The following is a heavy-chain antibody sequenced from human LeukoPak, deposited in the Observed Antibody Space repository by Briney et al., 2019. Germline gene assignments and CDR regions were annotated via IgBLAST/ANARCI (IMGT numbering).Heavy chain of an antibody. CDR3: ASSRDYYDSSGYLANYFDY. D-gene: IGHD3-22*01. Sequence: SETLSLTCAVYGGSFSGYYWSWIRQPPGKGLEWIGEINHSGSTNYNPSLKSRVTLSVDTSKNQFSLKLSSVTAADTAVYYCASSRDYYDSSGYLANYFDYWGQGTLVTVSS. CDR1: GGSFSGYY. J-gene: IGHJ4*02. V-gene: IGHV4-34*01. CDR2: INHSGST.